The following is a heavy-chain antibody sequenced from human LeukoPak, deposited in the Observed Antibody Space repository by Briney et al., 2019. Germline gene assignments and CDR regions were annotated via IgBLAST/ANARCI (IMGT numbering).Heavy chain of an antibody. Sequence: SETLSLTCTVSGGSISSYYWSWIRQPPGKGLEWIGYIYYSGSTSYNPSLKSRVTISVDTSENQFSLKLSSVTAADTAVYYCARVLYYDFWSGPYYFDYWGQGALVTVSS. CDR2: IYYSGST. V-gene: IGHV4-59*01. CDR1: GGSISSYY. D-gene: IGHD3-3*01. J-gene: IGHJ4*02. CDR3: ARVLYYDFWSGPYYFDY.